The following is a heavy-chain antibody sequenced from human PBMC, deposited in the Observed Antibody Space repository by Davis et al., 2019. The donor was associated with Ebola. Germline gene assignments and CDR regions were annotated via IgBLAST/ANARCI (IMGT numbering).Heavy chain of an antibody. CDR3: VKGGIPAAVPYGMDV. Sequence: PGGSLRLSCAASGFTVSSNYMSWVRQAPGKGLEWVSVIYSGGSTYYADSVKGRFTISRDNSKNTLYLQMSSLRAEDTAVYYCVKGGIPAAVPYGMDVWGQGTTVTVSS. CDR2: IYSGGST. V-gene: IGHV3-53*05. D-gene: IGHD6-13*01. J-gene: IGHJ6*02. CDR1: GFTVSSNY.